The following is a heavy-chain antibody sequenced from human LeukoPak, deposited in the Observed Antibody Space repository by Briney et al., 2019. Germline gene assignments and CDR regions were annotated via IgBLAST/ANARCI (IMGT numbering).Heavy chain of an antibody. CDR1: GYSFNTYW. CDR2: IHPGDSDT. D-gene: IGHD3-22*01. V-gene: IGHV5-51*01. CDR3: ATRPYYDGSGSYWLY. Sequence: PGESLKISCQGFGYSFNTYWTGWVRQMPGKGLEWMGIIHPGDSDTRYSPSFQGQVTISADKSIGTTYLQWSSLKASDTAMYYCATRPYYDGSGSYWLYWGQGTLVTVSS. J-gene: IGHJ4*02.